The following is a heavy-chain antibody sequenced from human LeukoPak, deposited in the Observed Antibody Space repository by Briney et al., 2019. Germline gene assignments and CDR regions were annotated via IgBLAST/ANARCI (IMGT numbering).Heavy chain of an antibody. Sequence: SETLSLTCTVSGGSISSYYWSWIRQPPGKGLEWIGYIYYSGNTNYNPSLKSRVTISVDTSKNQFSQNLSSVTAADTAVYYCARGPSSGYSYGWGQGTLVTVSS. CDR2: IYYSGNT. D-gene: IGHD5-18*01. J-gene: IGHJ4*02. V-gene: IGHV4-59*01. CDR1: GGSISSYY. CDR3: ARGPSSGYSYG.